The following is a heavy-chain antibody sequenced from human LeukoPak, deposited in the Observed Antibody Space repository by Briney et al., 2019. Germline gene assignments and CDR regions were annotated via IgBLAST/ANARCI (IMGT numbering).Heavy chain of an antibody. D-gene: IGHD3-22*01. V-gene: IGHV3-23*05. CDR1: GFTFSIYD. Sequence: GGSLRLSCAASGFTFSIYDMTWVRQAPGKGLEWLSTIIVSGTYTYYADSVKGRFTISRDNSKNTLHLQMDSLRVEDTAVYFCARNSSDRPFDYWGQGTLVTVSS. CDR3: ARNSSDRPFDY. J-gene: IGHJ4*02. CDR2: IIVSGTYT.